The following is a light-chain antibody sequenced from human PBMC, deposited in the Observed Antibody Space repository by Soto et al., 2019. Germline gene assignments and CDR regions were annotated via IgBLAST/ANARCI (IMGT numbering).Light chain of an antibody. Sequence: QSVLTQPPSMSGAPGQRVTISCTGSSSNIGAGYDVHWYQQLPGTAPKLVIYGNTNRPSGVPDRFSGSRSGTSASLAITGLQADDEADYYCQSYDRRPSGSVFGGGTKLTVL. J-gene: IGLJ2*01. V-gene: IGLV1-40*01. CDR2: GNT. CDR3: QSYDRRPSGSV. CDR1: SSNIGAGYD.